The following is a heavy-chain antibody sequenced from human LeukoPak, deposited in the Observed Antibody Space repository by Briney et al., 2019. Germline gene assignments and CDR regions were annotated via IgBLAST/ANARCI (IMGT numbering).Heavy chain of an antibody. V-gene: IGHV3-53*01. CDR1: GFTVSSNY. Sequence: GGSLRLSCAASGFTVSSNYMSWVLQAPGKGLGWVSVIYRGGSTYYANTVKGRFTISRDNSKNTLYLQMNSLRAEDTAVYYCARGYYSNYDYYYYMDVWGKGTTVTVSS. CDR3: ARGYYSNYDYYYYMDV. D-gene: IGHD4-11*01. J-gene: IGHJ6*03. CDR2: IYRGGST.